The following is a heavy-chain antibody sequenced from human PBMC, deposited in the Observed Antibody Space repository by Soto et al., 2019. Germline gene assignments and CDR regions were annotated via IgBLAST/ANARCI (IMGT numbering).Heavy chain of an antibody. J-gene: IGHJ4*02. CDR1: GYSFSSYS. Sequence: QVQLVQSGAEVKKPGSSVKVSCKAYGYSFSSYSIDWLRQDPGQGLEWMGRIIPMVDLTNYAEKFQGRLGITADKSTSTAYMELSRLTPDDSAIYYCAREGRGKALDFWGQGSVVSVSS. D-gene: IGHD1-1*01. CDR3: AREGRGKALDF. V-gene: IGHV1-69*08. CDR2: IIPMVDLT.